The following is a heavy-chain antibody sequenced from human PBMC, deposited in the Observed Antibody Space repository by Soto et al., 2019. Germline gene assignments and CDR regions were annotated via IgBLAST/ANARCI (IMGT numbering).Heavy chain of an antibody. D-gene: IGHD6-19*01. CDR2: ISGSGGST. Sequence: EVQLLESGGGLVQPGGSLRLSCAASGFTFSSYAMRWVRQAPVKGLEWVSAISGSGGSTYYADSVKGRFTISRDNSKNTLYLQMTTLRAEDTAVYYCARRGSGSYYDYWGQGTLVIVSS. J-gene: IGHJ4*02. CDR3: ARRGSGSYYDY. V-gene: IGHV3-23*01. CDR1: GFTFSSYA.